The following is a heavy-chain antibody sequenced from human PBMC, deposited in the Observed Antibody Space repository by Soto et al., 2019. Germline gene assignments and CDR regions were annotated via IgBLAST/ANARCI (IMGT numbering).Heavy chain of an antibody. D-gene: IGHD4-17*01. CDR3: ARVPLYGDFFDY. Sequence: SETLSLTCGVSGSSISNDNWWVWIRQPPGKGLEWIGYIHHTGFTYSNPSLKSRLTMSVDTSKNQFSLKLSSVTAADTAVYYCARVPLYGDFFDYWGQGTLVTVSS. V-gene: IGHV4-28*03. CDR2: IHHTGFT. CDR1: GSSISNDNW. J-gene: IGHJ4*02.